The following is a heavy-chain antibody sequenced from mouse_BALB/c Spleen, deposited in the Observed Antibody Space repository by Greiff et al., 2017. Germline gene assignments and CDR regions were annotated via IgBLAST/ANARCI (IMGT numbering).Heavy chain of an antibody. CDR2: INPGSGGT. D-gene: IGHD1-1*01. CDR3: ARDGGEAMDY. Sequence: QVQLKESGAELVRPGTSVKVSCKASGYAFTNYLIEWVKQRPGQGLEWIGVINPGSGGTNYNEKFKGKATLTADKSSSTAYMQLSSLTSDDSAVYFCARDGGEAMDYWGQGTSVTVSS. V-gene: IGHV1-54*01. CDR1: GYAFTNYL. J-gene: IGHJ4*01.